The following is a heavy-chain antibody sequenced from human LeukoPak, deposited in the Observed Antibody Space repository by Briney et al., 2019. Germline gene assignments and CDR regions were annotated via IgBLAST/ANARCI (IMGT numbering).Heavy chain of an antibody. V-gene: IGHV4-59*01. J-gene: IGHJ5*02. CDR1: GGSISSYY. CDR2: IYYSGST. D-gene: IGHD3-22*01. Sequence: SETLSLTCTVSGGSISSYYWSWIRQPPGKGLEWIGYIYYSGSTNYNPSLKSRVTISVDTSKNQFSLKLSSVTAADTAVYYCARYLRTMIVVVTYNWFDPWGQGTLVTVSS. CDR3: ARYLRTMIVVVTYNWFDP.